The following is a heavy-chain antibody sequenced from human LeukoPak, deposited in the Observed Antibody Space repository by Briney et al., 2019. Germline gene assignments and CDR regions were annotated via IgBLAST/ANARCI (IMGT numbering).Heavy chain of an antibody. CDR1: GFPFSSYW. CDR2: ISGSGGST. CDR3: AKGYSSGWYEDY. V-gene: IGHV3-23*01. J-gene: IGHJ4*02. Sequence: PGGSLRLSCVASGFPFSSYWMTWVRQAPGKGLEWVSAISGSGGSTYYADSVKGRFTISRDNSKNTLYLQMNSLRAEDTAVYYCAKGYSSGWYEDYWGQGTLVTVSS. D-gene: IGHD6-19*01.